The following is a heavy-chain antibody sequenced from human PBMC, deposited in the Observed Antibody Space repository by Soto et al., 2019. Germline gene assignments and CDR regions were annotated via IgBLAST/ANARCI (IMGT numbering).Heavy chain of an antibody. CDR3: ARAVAGAGNYDY. CDR1: GGTFTSYY. V-gene: IGHV1-46*03. CDR2: INPSGGST. D-gene: IGHD6-19*01. J-gene: IGHJ4*02. Sequence: ASVKVSCKASGGTFTSYYMHWVRQAPGQGLEWMGIINPSGGSTSYAQKFQGRVTMTRDTSTSTVYMELSSLRSEDTAVYYCARAVAGAGNYDYWGQGHMGAASS.